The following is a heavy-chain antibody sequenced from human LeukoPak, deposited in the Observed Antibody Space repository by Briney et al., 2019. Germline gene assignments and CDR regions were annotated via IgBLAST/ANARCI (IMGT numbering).Heavy chain of an antibody. J-gene: IGHJ4*02. CDR3: AKDPPDYSSPLRLDY. Sequence: PGGSLRLSCAASGFTFSSYAMSWVRQAPGKGLEWVSTISGSGVSTYYADSVKGRFTISRDNSKNTLYLQMNSLRAEDTAVYYCAKDPPDYSSPLRLDYWGQGTLVTVSS. CDR2: ISGSGVST. D-gene: IGHD4-11*01. V-gene: IGHV3-23*01. CDR1: GFTFSSYA.